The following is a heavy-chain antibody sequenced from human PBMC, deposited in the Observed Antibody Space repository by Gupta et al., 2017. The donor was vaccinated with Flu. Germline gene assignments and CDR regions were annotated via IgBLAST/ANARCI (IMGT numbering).Heavy chain of an antibody. J-gene: IGHJ4*02. CDR2: INPGTGGT. Sequence: QVQLVQSGAEVTKPGASMMVSCKASGYTFSAYYMHWVRQAPGQGPEWMGWINPGTGGTSFAQNFQGRVTMTSDTSTSTAYMELTGLTSDDTAIYYCATDNNCWGQGTLVTVSS. D-gene: IGHD5-24*01. V-gene: IGHV1-2*02. CDR1: GYTFSAYY. CDR3: ATDNNC.